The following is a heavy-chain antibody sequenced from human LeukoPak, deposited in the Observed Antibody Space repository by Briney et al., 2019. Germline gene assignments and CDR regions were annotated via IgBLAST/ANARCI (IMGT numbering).Heavy chain of an antibody. CDR2: IYPDDSDT. V-gene: IGHV5-51*01. D-gene: IGHD5-12*01. CDR1: GYSFTSYW. CDR3: ARLPGIVATIERYFDY. Sequence: GESLQISFKGSGYSFTSYWIGWGRPMPGKGVEWMGMIYPDDSDTRYSPSFQGQVTISDDKSISTSYLQWSSLKASDTAMYYCARLPGIVATIERYFDYWGQGTLVTVSS. J-gene: IGHJ4*02.